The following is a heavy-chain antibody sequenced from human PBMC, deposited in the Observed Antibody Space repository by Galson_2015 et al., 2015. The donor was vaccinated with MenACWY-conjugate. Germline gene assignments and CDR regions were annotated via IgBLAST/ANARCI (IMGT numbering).Heavy chain of an antibody. Sequence: SLRISCAPSGFTFSFHWMSWVRQALGKGLEWVANIKPDGSEKYSVDSVTGRFTISRDNTKNSLYMQMNSLRAEDTAVYYCVRATGFDYWGQGTLVTVSS. V-gene: IGHV3-7*03. CDR1: GFTFSFHW. CDR3: VRATGFDY. D-gene: IGHD4-17*01. J-gene: IGHJ4*02. CDR2: IKPDGSEK.